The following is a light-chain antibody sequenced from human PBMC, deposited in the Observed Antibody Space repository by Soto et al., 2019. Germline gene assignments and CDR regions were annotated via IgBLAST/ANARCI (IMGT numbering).Light chain of an antibody. J-gene: IGKJ1*01. Sequence: DIQMTQSPSSLSASIGDRVTITCRASRSITNSLNWYQQKPGKAPELLISAASALQSGLPSRFSGAGSGAHFTLTISSLRPEDCATYYCQQSFTTPWTFGQGTRVEIK. V-gene: IGKV1-39*01. CDR2: AAS. CDR3: QQSFTTPWT. CDR1: RSITNS.